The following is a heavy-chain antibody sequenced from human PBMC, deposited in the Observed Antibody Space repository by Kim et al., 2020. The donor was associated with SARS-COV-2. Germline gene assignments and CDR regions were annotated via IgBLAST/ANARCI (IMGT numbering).Heavy chain of an antibody. CDR2: ISYDGSNK. V-gene: IGHV3-30*18. Sequence: GGSLRLSCAASGFTFSSYGMHWVRQAPGKGLEWVAVISYDGSNKYYADSVKGRFTISRDNSKNTLYLQMNSLRAEDTAVYYCAKDQSSGETSRGRELPFYYYYGMDVWGQGTTVTVSS. D-gene: IGHD3-16*01. J-gene: IGHJ6*02. CDR3: AKDQSSGETSRGRELPFYYYYGMDV. CDR1: GFTFSSYG.